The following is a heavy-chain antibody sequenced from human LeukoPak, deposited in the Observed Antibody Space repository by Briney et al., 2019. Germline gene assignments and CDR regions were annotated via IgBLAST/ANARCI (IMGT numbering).Heavy chain of an antibody. J-gene: IGHJ3*02. CDR2: IYSSSTII. CDR1: GFTFSGYS. V-gene: IGHV3-48*01. CDR3: ARDTTYAFDM. D-gene: IGHD1-14*01. Sequence: GGSLRLSCAASGFTFSGYSMNWGRQAPGKGLKWVSYIYSSSTIIYYADSVKGRFTISRDNAKNSLYLQMNSLRAEDTAVYYCARDTTYAFDMWGQGTMVTVSS.